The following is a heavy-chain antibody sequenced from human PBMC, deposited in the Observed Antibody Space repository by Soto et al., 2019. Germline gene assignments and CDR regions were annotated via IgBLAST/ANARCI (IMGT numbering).Heavy chain of an antibody. D-gene: IGHD2-2*01. CDR3: ARDGGHIVVVPAAAINWFDP. Sequence: QVPLVQSGAEVKKPGASVKVSCKASGYTFTSYAMHWVRQAPGQRLEWMGWINAGNGNTKYSQKFQGRVTITRDTSASTAYMELSSLRSEDTAVYYCARDGGHIVVVPAAAINWFDPWGQGTLVTVSS. J-gene: IGHJ5*02. CDR1: GYTFTSYA. CDR2: INAGNGNT. V-gene: IGHV1-3*01.